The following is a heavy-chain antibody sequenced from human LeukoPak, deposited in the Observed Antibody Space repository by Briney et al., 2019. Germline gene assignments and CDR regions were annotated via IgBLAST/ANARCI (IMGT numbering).Heavy chain of an antibody. CDR3: ARVTGTPSGAYNS. V-gene: IGHV3-21*01. CDR1: GFTFRNYS. Sequence: GSLRLSCTASGFTFRNYSINWVRQAPGKGLEWVASISSTCDYIFYTDSVKGRFTISRDNTENSLYLQMNVVRTDDTGVYYCARVTGTPSGAYNSWGQGTLVTVSS. D-gene: IGHD1-7*01. J-gene: IGHJ4*02. CDR2: ISSTCDYI.